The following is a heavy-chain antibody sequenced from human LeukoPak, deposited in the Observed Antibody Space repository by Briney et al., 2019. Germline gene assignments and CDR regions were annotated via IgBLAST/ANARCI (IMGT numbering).Heavy chain of an antibody. CDR1: GFTFSSYS. D-gene: IGHD2-8*01. J-gene: IGHJ5*02. Sequence: GGSLRLSCAASGFTFSSYSMNWVRQAPGKGLDWVSSISSSSSYIYYADSVKGRFTISRDNAKNSLYLQMNSLRAEDTAVCYCARDRVAWYAVNWFDPWGQGTLVTVSS. V-gene: IGHV3-21*01. CDR3: ARDRVAWYAVNWFDP. CDR2: ISSSSSYI.